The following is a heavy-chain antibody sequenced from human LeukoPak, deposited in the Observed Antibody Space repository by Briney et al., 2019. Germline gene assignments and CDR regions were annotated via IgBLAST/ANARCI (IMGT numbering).Heavy chain of an antibody. CDR1: GGSISSYY. Sequence: SETLSLTCTVSGGSISSYYWSWIRQPPGKGLEWIGYIYYSGSTNYNPSLKSRVTISVDTSKNQFSLKLTSVTAADTAVYYCARHTPENRRNGMDVWGQGTTVTVS. CDR3: ARHTPENRRNGMDV. CDR2: IYYSGST. D-gene: IGHD2/OR15-2a*01. V-gene: IGHV4-59*08. J-gene: IGHJ6*02.